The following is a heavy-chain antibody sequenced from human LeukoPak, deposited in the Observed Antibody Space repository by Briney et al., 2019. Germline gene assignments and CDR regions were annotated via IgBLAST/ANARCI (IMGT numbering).Heavy chain of an antibody. CDR1: GGSISSGGYS. V-gene: IGHV4-30-2*01. D-gene: IGHD2-2*02. Sequence: SQTLSLTCAVSGGSISSGGYSWSWIRQPPGKGLEWIGYIYHSESTYYNPSLKSRVTISVDRSKNQFSLKLSSVTAADTAVYYCARVEGPYCSSTSCYSWFDPWGQGTLVTVSS. CDR2: IYHSEST. J-gene: IGHJ5*02. CDR3: ARVEGPYCSSTSCYSWFDP.